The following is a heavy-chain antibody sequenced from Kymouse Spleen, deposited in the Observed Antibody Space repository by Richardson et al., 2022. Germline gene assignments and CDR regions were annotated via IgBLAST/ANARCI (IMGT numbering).Heavy chain of an antibody. Sequence: QVQLVESGGGVVQPGRSLRLSCAASGFTFSSYGMHWVRQAPGKGLEWVAVISYDGSNKYYADSVKGRFTISRDNSKNTLYLQMNSLRAEDTAVYYCAKDQESSSSWYYDILTGYSNVGYYGMDVWGQGTTVTVSS. CDR2: ISYDGSNK. CDR3: AKDQESSSSWYYDILTGYSNVGYYGMDV. J-gene: IGHJ6*02. D-gene: IGHD3-9*01. CDR1: GFTFSSYG. V-gene: IGHV3-30*18.